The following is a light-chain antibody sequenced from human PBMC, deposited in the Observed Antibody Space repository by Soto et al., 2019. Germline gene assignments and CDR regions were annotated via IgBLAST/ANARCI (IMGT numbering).Light chain of an antibody. CDR2: DAS. CDR3: QQYDNLPLT. J-gene: IGKJ1*01. Sequence: DIQMTQSPSSLSASVRYRVTITCHSSQDISNYLNWYQHKPGKAPKLLIYDASNLETGVPSRFSGSGSGTDFTFTISSLQPEDIATYYCQQYDNLPLTFGQGTKVDI. CDR1: QDISNY. V-gene: IGKV1-33*01.